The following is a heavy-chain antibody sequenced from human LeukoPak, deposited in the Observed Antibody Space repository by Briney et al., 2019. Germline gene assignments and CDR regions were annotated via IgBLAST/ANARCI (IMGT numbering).Heavy chain of an antibody. CDR1: GFTFSSYA. Sequence: GGSLRLSCAASGFTFSSYAMHWVRQAPGKGLEWVAVISYDGSNKYYADSVKGRFTISRDNSKNTLYLQMNSLRAEDTAVYYCARSDSSAIYGDYWGQGTPVTVSS. D-gene: IGHD3-22*01. CDR3: ARSDSSAIYGDY. J-gene: IGHJ4*02. V-gene: IGHV3-30-3*01. CDR2: ISYDGSNK.